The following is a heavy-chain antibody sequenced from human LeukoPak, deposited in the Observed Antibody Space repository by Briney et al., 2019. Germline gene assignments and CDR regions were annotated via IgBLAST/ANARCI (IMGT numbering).Heavy chain of an antibody. CDR1: GGSISSSNYY. D-gene: IGHD1-26*01. Sequence: PSETLSLTCTVSGGSISSSNYYWGWIRQPPGKELEWLGSIKNSGSTYYNPSLRSRVTISVDTSKNQFSLKLSSVTAADTAVYYCARPGLVGVGGWFDPWGQGTLVTVSS. V-gene: IGHV4-39*01. CDR3: ARPGLVGVGGWFDP. J-gene: IGHJ5*02. CDR2: IKNSGST.